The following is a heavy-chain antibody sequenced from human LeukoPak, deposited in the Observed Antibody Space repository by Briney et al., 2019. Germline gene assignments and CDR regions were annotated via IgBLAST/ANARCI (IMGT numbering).Heavy chain of an antibody. J-gene: IGHJ4*02. D-gene: IGHD3-22*01. V-gene: IGHV3-53*01. CDR3: ARGHYYDSSGYYYGYYFDY. CDR2: IYSGGST. CDR1: GFTVSSNY. Sequence: QPGGSLRLSCAASGFTVSSNYMSWVRQAPGKGLEWVSVIYSGGSTYYADSVKGRFTISRDSSKNTLYLQMNSLRAEDTAVYYCARGHYYDSSGYYYGYYFDYWGQGTLVTVSS.